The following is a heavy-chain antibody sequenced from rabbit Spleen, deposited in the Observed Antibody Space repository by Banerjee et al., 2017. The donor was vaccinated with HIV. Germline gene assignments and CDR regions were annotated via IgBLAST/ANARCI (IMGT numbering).Heavy chain of an antibody. Sequence: QSLEESGGDLVKPGASLTLTCTASGVSFSSNHYMCWVRQAPGKGLEWIACIEGGSSAFSYFASWAKGRFTISKTSSTTVTLQMTGLTAADTATYFCARDTGSGHYIDAYFDLWGQGTLVTVS. J-gene: IGHJ4*01. CDR3: ARDTGSGHYIDAYFDL. CDR2: IEGGSSAFS. V-gene: IGHV1S40*01. D-gene: IGHD1-1*01. CDR1: GVSFSSNHY.